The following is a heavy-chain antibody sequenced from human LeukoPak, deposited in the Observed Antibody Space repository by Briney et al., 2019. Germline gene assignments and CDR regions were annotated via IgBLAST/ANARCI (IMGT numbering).Heavy chain of an antibody. CDR3: ARQYYDVLTGFYIHFDY. V-gene: IGHV5-51*01. J-gene: IGHJ4*02. CDR2: IWPGDSDT. D-gene: IGHD3-9*01. CDR1: GYSFSNHW. Sequence: GESLKISCKGSGYSFSNHWIGWVRQMPGKGLEWMGIIWPGDSDTRYSPSFQGQVTISVDKSISTAYLQWSSLKASDTAIYYCARQYYDVLTGFYIHFDYWGQGTLVTVSS.